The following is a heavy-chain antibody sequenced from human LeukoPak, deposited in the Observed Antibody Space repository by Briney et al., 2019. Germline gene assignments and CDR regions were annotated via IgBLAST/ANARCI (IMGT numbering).Heavy chain of an antibody. V-gene: IGHV1-8*03. CDR3: ARRYSGYDWPNYYYYYMDV. J-gene: IGHJ6*03. CDR1: GYTFTSYD. CDR2: MNPNSGNT. D-gene: IGHD5-12*01. Sequence: ASVKVSCKASGYTFTSYDINWVRQATGQGLEWMGWMNPNSGNTGYAQKFQGRVTITRNTSISTAYMELSSLRSEDTAVYYCARRYSGYDWPNYYYYYMDVWGKGTTVTVSS.